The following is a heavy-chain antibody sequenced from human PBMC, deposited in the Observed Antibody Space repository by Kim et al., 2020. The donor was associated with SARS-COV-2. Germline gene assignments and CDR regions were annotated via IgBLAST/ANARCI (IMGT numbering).Heavy chain of an antibody. Sequence: TTEYAASVKGRFTISRDDSKSIAYLQMNSLKTEDTAVYYCTRALVVVPDYWGQGTLVTVSS. J-gene: IGHJ4*02. CDR2: TT. V-gene: IGHV3-49*02. CDR3: TRALVVVPDY. D-gene: IGHD3-22*01.